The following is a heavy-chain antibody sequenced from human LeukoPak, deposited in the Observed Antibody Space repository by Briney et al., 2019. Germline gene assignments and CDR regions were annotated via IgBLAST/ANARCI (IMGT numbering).Heavy chain of an antibody. CDR3: ARDRTESGWYSSGWLDGMDV. D-gene: IGHD6-19*01. Sequence: GGSLRLSCAASGFTFSNYNMNWVRQAPGKGLEWVSYISSSSSTIYHAYADSVKGRFTISRDNAKNSLYLQMNSLRAEDTSVYYCARDRTESGWYSSGWLDGMDVWGQGTTVTVSS. V-gene: IGHV3-48*01. CDR2: ISSSSSTI. CDR1: GFTFSNYN. J-gene: IGHJ6*02.